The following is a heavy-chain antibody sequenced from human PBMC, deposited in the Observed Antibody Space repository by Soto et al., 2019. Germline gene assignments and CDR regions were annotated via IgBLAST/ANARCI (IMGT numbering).Heavy chain of an antibody. Sequence: ASVKVSCKVSGYTLTELSMHWARQAPGKGLEWMGGFDPEDGETIYAQKFQGRVTMTEDTSTDTAYMELSSLRSEDTAVYYCATTDIVVVPAAQRPNSDAFEIWGQGTMVTVS. CDR1: GYTLTELS. J-gene: IGHJ3*02. D-gene: IGHD2-2*01. CDR3: ATTDIVVVPAAQRPNSDAFEI. V-gene: IGHV1-24*01. CDR2: FDPEDGET.